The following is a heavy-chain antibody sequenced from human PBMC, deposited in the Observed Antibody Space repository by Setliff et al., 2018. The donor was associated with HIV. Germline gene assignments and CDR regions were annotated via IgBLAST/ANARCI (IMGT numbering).Heavy chain of an antibody. V-gene: IGHV3-21*06. Sequence: GGSLRLSCAVSGFTFSSYSMTWVRQAPGKGLEWVASVSSDSKYIYYADSVKGRFTISRDNAKNLLYLQMKSLRAEDTAVYYCATRPPTDYWGQGTLVTVSS. J-gene: IGHJ4*02. CDR3: ATRPPTDY. CDR2: VSSDSKYI. CDR1: GFTFSSYS.